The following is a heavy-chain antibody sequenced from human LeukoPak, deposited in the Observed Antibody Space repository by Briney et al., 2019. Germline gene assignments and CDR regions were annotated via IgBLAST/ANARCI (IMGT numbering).Heavy chain of an antibody. D-gene: IGHD6-6*01. Sequence: GGSLRLSCAASGFTFSSYSMNWVRQAPGKGLEWVSYISSSSSTIYYADSVKGRFTISRDNSKKTLYLQMNSLRDEDTAIYYCARVVVSSSSDYFDYWGQGTLVIVSS. V-gene: IGHV3-48*02. CDR3: ARVVVSSSSDYFDY. J-gene: IGHJ4*02. CDR1: GFTFSSYS. CDR2: ISSSSSTI.